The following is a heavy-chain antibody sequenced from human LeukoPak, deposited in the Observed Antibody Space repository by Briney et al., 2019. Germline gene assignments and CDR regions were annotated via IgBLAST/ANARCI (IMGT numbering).Heavy chain of an antibody. Sequence: SETLSLTCTVSGGSISSSSYYWGWIRQPPGKGLEWIGSIYYSGSTYYNPSLKSRVTISVDTSKNQFSLKLSSVTAADTAVYYCVRQDSEVSYGGSYFDYWGQGTLVTVSS. J-gene: IGHJ4*02. D-gene: IGHD1-26*01. CDR1: GGSISSSSYY. CDR3: VRQDSEVSYGGSYFDY. V-gene: IGHV4-39*01. CDR2: IYYSGST.